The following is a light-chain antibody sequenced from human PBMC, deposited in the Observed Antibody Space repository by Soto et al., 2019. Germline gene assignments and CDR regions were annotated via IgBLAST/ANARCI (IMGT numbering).Light chain of an antibody. CDR1: QSISSY. CDR3: QHYNSYSEA. V-gene: IGKV1-39*01. Sequence: DIQMPQFPSSLSASVGDRVTITCRASQSISSYLNWYQQKPGKAPKLLIDAASSLQSGVPSRFSGSGSGTDFTLTISSLQPEDFATYYCQHYNSYSEAFGKGTKVDIK. J-gene: IGKJ1*01. CDR2: AAS.